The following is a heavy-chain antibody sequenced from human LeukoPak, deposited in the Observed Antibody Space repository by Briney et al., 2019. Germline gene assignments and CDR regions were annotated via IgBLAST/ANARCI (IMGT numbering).Heavy chain of an antibody. Sequence: WDTLSLACTLAGGSISSSGYDCGWLRQPPGRGLEWIGSIYYSVTTYYNPSLKSRVTISVDTSKNQFSLKLSSVTAADTAVYYCARLDYYGSGSYPQFDPWGQGTLVTVSS. J-gene: IGHJ5*02. CDR2: IYYSVTT. V-gene: IGHV4-39*07. CDR3: ARLDYYGSGSYPQFDP. CDR1: GGSISSSGYD. D-gene: IGHD3-10*01.